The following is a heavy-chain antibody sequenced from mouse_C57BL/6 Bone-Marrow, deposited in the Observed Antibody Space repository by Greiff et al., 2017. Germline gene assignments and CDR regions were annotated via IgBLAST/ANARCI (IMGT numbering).Heavy chain of an antibody. Sequence: QVQLQQSGAELARPGASVKLSCKVSGYTFTSYGISWVKQRTGQGLEWIGEIYLRSGNTYYNEKFKGKATLTADKSSSTAYMELRSLTSEDSAVYFCANDGYYRYAMDYWGQGTSVTVSS. CDR1: GYTFTSYG. J-gene: IGHJ4*01. D-gene: IGHD2-3*01. CDR3: ANDGYYRYAMDY. CDR2: IYLRSGNT. V-gene: IGHV1-81*01.